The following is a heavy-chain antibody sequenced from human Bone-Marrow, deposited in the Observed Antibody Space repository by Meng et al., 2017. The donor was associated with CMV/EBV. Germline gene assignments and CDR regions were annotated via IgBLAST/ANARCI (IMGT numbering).Heavy chain of an antibody. CDR1: GFTVSSNE. V-gene: IGHV3-38-3*01. Sequence: GESLKISCAASGFTVSSNEMSWVRQAPGKGLEWVSSISGGCTYYADSRKGRFTISRDNCKNTLYLQMNSLRAEDTAVYYCARDRYCSSTSCARQDWFDPWGQGTLVTVSS. D-gene: IGHD2-2*01. CDR3: ARDRYCSSTSCARQDWFDP. CDR2: ISGGCT. J-gene: IGHJ5*02.